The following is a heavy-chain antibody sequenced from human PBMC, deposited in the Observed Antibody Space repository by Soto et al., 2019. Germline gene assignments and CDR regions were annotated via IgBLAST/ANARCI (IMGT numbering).Heavy chain of an antibody. CDR3: ARDPSPYTYYGSGSYSPIVD. V-gene: IGHV3-21*01. J-gene: IGHJ4*02. CDR1: GFTFSSYS. CDR2: ISSSSSYI. D-gene: IGHD3-10*01. Sequence: GGSLRLFCAASGFTFSSYSMNWVRQAPGKGLEWVSSISSSSSYIYYAASVKGRVTIYRDNAKNSLYLQMNSLRAEDTAVYYCARDPSPYTYYGSGSYSPIVDGGQGTLVTVSS.